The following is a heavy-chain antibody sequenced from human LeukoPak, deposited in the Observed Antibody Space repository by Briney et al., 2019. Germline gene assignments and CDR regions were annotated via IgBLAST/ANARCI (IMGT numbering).Heavy chain of an antibody. CDR1: GYTFTSYA. J-gene: IGHJ6*02. CDR3: ARVWVTLSEYYYYYYGMDV. D-gene: IGHD2-21*02. V-gene: IGHV1-3*01. Sequence: GASVKVSCKASGYTFTSYAMHWVRQAPGQRLEWMGWINAGNGNTKYSQKFQGRVTITRDTSASTAYMELSSLRSEDTAVYYCARVWVTLSEYYYYYYGMDVWGQGTTVTVSS. CDR2: INAGNGNT.